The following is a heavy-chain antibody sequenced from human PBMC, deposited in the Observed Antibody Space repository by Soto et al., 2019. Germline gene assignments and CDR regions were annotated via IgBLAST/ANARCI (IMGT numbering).Heavy chain of an antibody. D-gene: IGHD2-15*01. Sequence: EVQLVESGGGLVQPGESLRLSCAASGFTFSNYWMHWVRQAPGKGLVWVSRIDSDGSRITYADFVKGRCTISRDNAKSTVYLHMNSLTAEDTAVYYCVRTSLVVAVATREDFWGQGTLVTVSS. V-gene: IGHV3-74*01. J-gene: IGHJ4*02. CDR3: VRTSLVVAVATREDF. CDR1: GFTFSNYW. CDR2: IDSDGSRI.